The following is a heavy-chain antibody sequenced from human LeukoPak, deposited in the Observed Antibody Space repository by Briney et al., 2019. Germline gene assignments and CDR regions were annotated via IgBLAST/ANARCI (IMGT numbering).Heavy chain of an antibody. CDR3: ARDDDRPGNNLDY. V-gene: IGHV3-30-3*01. D-gene: IGHD1-14*01. CDR2: ISYDGSNK. Sequence: GRSLRLSCEASGFTFSSYAMHWVRQAPGKGLEWVAVISYDGSNKYYADSVKGRFTISRDNSKNTLYLQMNSLRAEDTAVYYCARDDDRPGNNLDYWGQGTPVAVSS. J-gene: IGHJ4*02. CDR1: GFTFSSYA.